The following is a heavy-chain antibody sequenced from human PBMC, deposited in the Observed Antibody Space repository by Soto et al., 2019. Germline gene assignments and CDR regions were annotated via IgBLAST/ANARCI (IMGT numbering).Heavy chain of an antibody. CDR2: ISGSGGST. CDR3: AKDPNRSDPTDI. Sequence: GGSLILSSTASGFKFSSYCMGWVRQAPGKGLEWVSAISGSGGSTYYADSVKGRFTISRDNSKNTLYLQMNSLRAEGTAVYYCAKDPNRSDPTDIWGQGTMVTVSS. J-gene: IGHJ3*02. D-gene: IGHD2-21*02. V-gene: IGHV3-23*01. CDR1: GFKFSSYC.